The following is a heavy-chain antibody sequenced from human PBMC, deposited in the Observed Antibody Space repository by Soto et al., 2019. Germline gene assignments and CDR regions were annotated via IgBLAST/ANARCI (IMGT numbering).Heavy chain of an antibody. J-gene: IGHJ6*02. D-gene: IGHD3-3*01. CDR1: GGTFSSYA. V-gene: IGHV1-69*13. CDR3: ARNTYYDFWSGYPEYYYYGMDV. Sequence: ASVKVSCKASGGTFSSYAISWVRQAPGQGLEWMGGIIPIFGTANYAQKFQGRVTITADESTSTAYMELSSLGSEDTAVYYCARNTYYDFWSGYPEYYYYGMDVWGQGTTVTVSS. CDR2: IIPIFGTA.